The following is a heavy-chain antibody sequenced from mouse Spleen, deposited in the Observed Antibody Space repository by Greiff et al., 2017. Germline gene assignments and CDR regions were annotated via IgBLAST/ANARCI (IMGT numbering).Heavy chain of an antibody. Sequence: QVQLKESGPGLVQPSQSLSITCTVSGFSLTSYGVHWVRQSPGKGLEWLGVIWSGGSTDYNAAFISRLSISKDNSKSQVFFKMNSLQADDTAIYYCARNPYGYDEWYYAMDYWGQGTSVTVSS. CDR2: IWSGGST. CDR3: ARNPYGYDEWYYAMDY. D-gene: IGHD2-2*01. CDR1: GFSLTSYG. J-gene: IGHJ4*01. V-gene: IGHV2-2*01.